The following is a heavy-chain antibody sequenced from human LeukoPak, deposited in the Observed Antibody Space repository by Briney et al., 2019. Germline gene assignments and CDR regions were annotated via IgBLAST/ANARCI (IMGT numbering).Heavy chain of an antibody. CDR3: ARDWTSGYNYGPTSYYYYGMDV. J-gene: IGHJ6*02. D-gene: IGHD5-18*01. CDR1: GFTFSSYS. Sequence: PGGSLRLSCAASGFTFSSYSMNWVRQAPGKGLEWVSYISSSSSTIYYADSVKGRFTISRDNAKNSLYLQMNSLRAEDTAVYYCARDWTSGYNYGPTSYYYYGMDVWGQGTTVTVSS. V-gene: IGHV3-48*01. CDR2: ISSSSSTI.